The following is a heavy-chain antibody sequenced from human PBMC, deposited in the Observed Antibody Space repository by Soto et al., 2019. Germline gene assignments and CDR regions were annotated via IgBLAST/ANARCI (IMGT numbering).Heavy chain of an antibody. J-gene: IGHJ6*02. CDR2: FDPEDGET. CDR1: GYTLADLS. CDR3: ATAYGGSYYGVYYYYGMDV. Sequence: ASVTVCCKVSGYTLADLSRRWVRQAPGKGLEWMGGFDPEDGETIYAQKFQGRVTMTEDTSTDTAYMELSSLRSEDTAVYYCATAYGGSYYGVYYYYGMDVWGQGTTVTVSS. V-gene: IGHV1-24*01. D-gene: IGHD1-26*01.